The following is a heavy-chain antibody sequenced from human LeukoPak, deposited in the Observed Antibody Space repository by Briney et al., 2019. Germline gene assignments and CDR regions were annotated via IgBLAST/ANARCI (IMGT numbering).Heavy chain of an antibody. CDR2: ISSSGSTI. J-gene: IGHJ3*01. Sequence: GGSLRLSCAASGFTFSDYYMSWIRQAPGKGLEWVSYISSSGSTIYYADSVKGRFTISRDNAKNSLYLQMNSLRAEDTAVYYCARDLEAHYDYYDSSGYPFLWGQGTMVTVSS. V-gene: IGHV3-11*04. CDR1: GFTFSDYY. CDR3: ARDLEAHYDYYDSSGYPFL. D-gene: IGHD3-22*01.